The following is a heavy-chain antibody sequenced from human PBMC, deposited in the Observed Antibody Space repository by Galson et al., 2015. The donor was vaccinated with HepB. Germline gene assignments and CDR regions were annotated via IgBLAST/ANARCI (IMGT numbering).Heavy chain of an antibody. CDR2: VFYSGHT. Sequence: SETLSLTCSVSGGSLSTSDHYWAWLRQPPGKGLEWIGSVFYSGHTYLNPSLQSRVTIPIDTSKSQFSLNLRSVTAADTALYYCARFLGDSGWFADAFDIWGHGTLVAVSS. CDR1: GGSLSTSDHY. J-gene: IGHJ3*02. D-gene: IGHD6-19*01. V-gene: IGHV4-39*07. CDR3: ARFLGDSGWFADAFDI.